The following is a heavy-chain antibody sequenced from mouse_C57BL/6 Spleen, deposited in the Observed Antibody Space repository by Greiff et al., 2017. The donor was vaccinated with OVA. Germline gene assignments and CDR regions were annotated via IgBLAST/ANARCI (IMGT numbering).Heavy chain of an antibody. V-gene: IGHV1-82*01. CDR3: AREGLVSSYFDY. J-gene: IGHJ2*01. CDR2: IYPGDGDT. CDR1: GYAFSSSW. D-gene: IGHD6-2*01. Sequence: QVQLKESGPELVKPGASVKISCKASGYAFSSSWMNWVKQRPGKGLEWIGRIYPGDGDTNYNGKFKGKATLTADKSSSTAYMQLSSLTSEDSAVYFCAREGLVSSYFDYWGQGTTLTVSS.